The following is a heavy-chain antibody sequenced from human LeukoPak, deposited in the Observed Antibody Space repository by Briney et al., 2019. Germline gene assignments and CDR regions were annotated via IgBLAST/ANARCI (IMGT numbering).Heavy chain of an antibody. CDR1: GFTFSTYG. CDR3: GRDRLTGLYYYGMDA. J-gene: IGHJ6*02. CDR2: IWYDGSNK. V-gene: IGHV3-33*01. Sequence: GRSLRLSCAASGFTFSTYGMHWVRQAPGKGLEWVAVIWYDGSNKYYADSVKGRFTISRDNSKNTLYLQMNSLRAEDTAVYYCGRDRLTGLYYYGMDAWGQGTTVTVSS. D-gene: IGHD7-27*01.